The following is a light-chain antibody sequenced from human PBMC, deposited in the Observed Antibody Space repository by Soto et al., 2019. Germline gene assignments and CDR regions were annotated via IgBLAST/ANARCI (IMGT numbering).Light chain of an antibody. Sequence: EIVLTQSPATLSLSPGERATLSCRASQSVSSYLAWYQQKPGQAPRLLIYDASNRATGIPARFSGSGSGTAFTLTIRSLEPEDFAVYYCQQRSNWPPRVTFGQGTRLEIK. CDR2: DAS. CDR1: QSVSSY. CDR3: QQRSNWPPRVT. V-gene: IGKV3-11*01. J-gene: IGKJ5*01.